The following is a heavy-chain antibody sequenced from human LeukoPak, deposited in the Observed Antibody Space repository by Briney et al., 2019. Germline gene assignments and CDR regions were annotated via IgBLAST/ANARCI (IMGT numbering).Heavy chain of an antibody. D-gene: IGHD3-9*01. CDR3: ARDVERAGYLDYFDT. CDR1: GGPIRSYY. CDR2: IFTSGGT. V-gene: IGHV4-4*07. Sequence: KTSETLPLTCTVSGGPIRSYYWSWIRQPAGKGLEWIGRIFTSGGTNYNPSLKSRVTMSVDTSKHQFSLKLRSVTAADTAVYYCARDVERAGYLDYFDTWGQGILVTVSS. J-gene: IGHJ5*02.